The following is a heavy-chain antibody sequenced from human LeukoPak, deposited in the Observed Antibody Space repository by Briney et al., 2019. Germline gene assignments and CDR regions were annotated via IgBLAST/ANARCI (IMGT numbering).Heavy chain of an antibody. CDR1: GGTFTSYT. D-gene: IGHD1-26*01. Sequence: ASVKVSCKASGGTFTSYTVSWVRQAPGQGLEWMGMINPSGGSTSYAQKFQGRVTMTRDTSTSTVYMELSSLRSEDTAVYYCARVGYSGSYHGAFDIWGQGTMVTVSS. V-gene: IGHV1-46*03. J-gene: IGHJ3*02. CDR2: INPSGGST. CDR3: ARVGYSGSYHGAFDI.